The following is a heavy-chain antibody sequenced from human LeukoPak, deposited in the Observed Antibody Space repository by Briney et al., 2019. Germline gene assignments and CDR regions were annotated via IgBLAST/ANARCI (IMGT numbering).Heavy chain of an antibody. CDR3: ARDRGYCRGGSCYSSGNYYYYMDV. D-gene: IGHD2-15*01. CDR1: GGTFSSYT. V-gene: IGHV1-69*04. Sequence: SVKVSCKASGGTFSSYTISWVRQAPGQGLEWMGRIIPILGIANYAQKFQGRVTITADKSTSTAYMELSSLRSEDTAVYYCARDRGYCRGGSCYSSGNYYYYMDVWGKGTTVTVSS. CDR2: IIPILGIA. J-gene: IGHJ6*03.